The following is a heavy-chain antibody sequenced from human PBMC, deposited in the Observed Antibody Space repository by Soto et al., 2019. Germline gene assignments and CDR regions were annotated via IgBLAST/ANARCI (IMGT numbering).Heavy chain of an antibody. CDR1: GGSISSYY. CDR3: AREIVVTSTVGGNWFDP. J-gene: IGHJ5*02. Sequence: SETLSLTCTVSGGSISSYYWSWIRQPPGKGLEWIGYIYYSGSTNYNPSLKSRVTISVDTSKNQFSLKLSSVTAADTAVYYCAREIVVTSTVGGNWFDPWGQGTLVTSPQ. CDR2: IYYSGST. D-gene: IGHD4-4*01. V-gene: IGHV4-59*12.